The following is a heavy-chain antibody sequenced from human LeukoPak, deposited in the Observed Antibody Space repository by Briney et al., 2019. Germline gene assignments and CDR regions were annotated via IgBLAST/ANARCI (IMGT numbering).Heavy chain of an antibody. J-gene: IGHJ4*02. Sequence: GRSLRLSCAASGFTFGSYAMSWVRQAPGKGLEWVAVISSDGSNKFYVDSVKGRFTISRDNPKNTLYLQMNSLRPEDTAVYYCVTDSSSRIQLWTPLKYWGQGTLVTVSS. CDR2: ISSDGSNK. CDR1: GFTFGSYA. V-gene: IGHV3-30*03. D-gene: IGHD5-18*01. CDR3: VTDSSSRIQLWTPLKY.